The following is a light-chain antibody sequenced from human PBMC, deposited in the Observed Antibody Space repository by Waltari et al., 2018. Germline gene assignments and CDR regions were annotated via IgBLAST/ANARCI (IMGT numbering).Light chain of an antibody. CDR1: SSDVGNYNY. J-gene: IGLJ1*01. CDR2: DVN. V-gene: IGLV2-14*03. CDR3: SSYSSTSALEV. Sequence: QSALTQPASVSGSPGQSITISCTGTSSDVGNYNYVSWYQQHPGKAPKLMIYDVNKWPSVVSNRFAGSKAGNTASLTISGLQAEDEAYYYCSSYSSTSALEVFGTGTKVTVL.